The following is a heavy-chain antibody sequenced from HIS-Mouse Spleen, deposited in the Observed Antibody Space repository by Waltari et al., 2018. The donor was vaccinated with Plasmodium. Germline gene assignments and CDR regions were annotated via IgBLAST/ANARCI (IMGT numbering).Heavy chain of an antibody. CDR2: ISYDGSNK. CDR1: GFTFSSCG. D-gene: IGHD6-13*01. V-gene: IGHV3-30*18. CDR3: AKDRRSSSWYVDY. Sequence: QVQLVEPGGGVVQPGRSLRLSCAASGFTFSSCGMHWVRQGPGKGLEWVAVISYDGSNKYYADSVKGRFTSSRDNSKNTLYLQMNSLRAEDTAVYYCAKDRRSSSWYVDYWGQGTLVTVSS. J-gene: IGHJ4*02.